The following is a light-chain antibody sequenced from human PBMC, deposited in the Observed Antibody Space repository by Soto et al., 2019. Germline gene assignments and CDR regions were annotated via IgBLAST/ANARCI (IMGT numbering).Light chain of an antibody. J-gene: IGLJ1*01. CDR1: SSDVGTYDY. CDR3: CSYAGRSAYFV. Sequence: QSALTQPRSVSGSPGQSVTISCTGTSSDVGTYDYVSWYQLHPGKAPKVVIYDVSQRPSGVPDRFSGSKSGNTASLTISGLRGEDEADYYCCSYAGRSAYFVFGTGTKLTVL. V-gene: IGLV2-11*01. CDR2: DVS.